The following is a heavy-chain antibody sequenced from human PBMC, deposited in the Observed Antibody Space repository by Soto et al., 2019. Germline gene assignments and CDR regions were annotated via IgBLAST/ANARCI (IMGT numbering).Heavy chain of an antibody. D-gene: IGHD3-10*01. Sequence: GGSLRLSCAASGFNFEAYSMNWVRQTPGKGLEWVSSISRGSRFLHYADSMKGRFIISREDAESSLFLQIDSLRVEDTGVYFCARDYFGSGPDYYLDVWGTGTTVTVSS. CDR2: ISRGSRFL. CDR3: ARDYFGSGPDYYLDV. J-gene: IGHJ6*03. CDR1: GFNFEAYS. V-gene: IGHV3-21*01.